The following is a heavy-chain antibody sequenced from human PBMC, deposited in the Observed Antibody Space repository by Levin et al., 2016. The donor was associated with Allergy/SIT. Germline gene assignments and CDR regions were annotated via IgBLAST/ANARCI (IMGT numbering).Heavy chain of an antibody. V-gene: IGHV3-23*01. D-gene: IGHD4-11*01. J-gene: IGHJ6*02. CDR3: AKDLPTVTPSPTHPHYYYYYGMDV. CDR2: ISGSGGST. Sequence: GESLKISCAASGFTFTSYAMNWVRQAPGKGLEWVSAISGSGGSTYYADSVKGRFTISRDNSKNTLYLQMNSLRAEDTAVYYCAKDLPTVTPSPTHPHYYYYYGMDVWGQGTTVTVSS. CDR1: GFTFTSYA.